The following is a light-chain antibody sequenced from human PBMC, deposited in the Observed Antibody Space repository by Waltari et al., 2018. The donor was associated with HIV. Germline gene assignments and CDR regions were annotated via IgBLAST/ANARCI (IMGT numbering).Light chain of an antibody. Sequence: QSALTQPASVSGSPGTSITIPCTGTSSDTGGYNHVSWYQQHPGKNPKLILYDVTIRPSVVSYRFSCSKSGNTASLTISGLQAEDEADYYCSSYTSSSTYVFGTGTKVTVL. J-gene: IGLJ1*01. CDR3: SSYTSSSTYV. V-gene: IGLV2-14*01. CDR2: DVT. CDR1: SSDTGGYNH.